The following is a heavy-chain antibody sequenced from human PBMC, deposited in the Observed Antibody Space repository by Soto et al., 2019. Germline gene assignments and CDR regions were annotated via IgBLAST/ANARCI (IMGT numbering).Heavy chain of an antibody. V-gene: IGHV3-30-3*01. CDR2: ISYDGSNK. CDR3: ARGYLGRGVYYYYGMDV. Sequence: QVQLVESGGGVVQPGRSLRLSCAASGFTFSSYAMHWVRQAPGKGLEWVAGISYDGSNKYYADSVKGRFTISSDNSKNTLYLQMNSLRTEDTAVYYCARGYLGRGVYYYYGMDVWGQGTTVTVSS. CDR1: GFTFSSYA. D-gene: IGHD3-10*01. J-gene: IGHJ6*02.